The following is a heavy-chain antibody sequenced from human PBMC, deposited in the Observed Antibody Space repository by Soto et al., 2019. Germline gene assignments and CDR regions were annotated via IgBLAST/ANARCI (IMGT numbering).Heavy chain of an antibody. CDR3: ARDAWAVVVPAAKSGYYGMDV. J-gene: IGHJ6*02. D-gene: IGHD2-2*01. CDR1: GFTFSSYA. V-gene: IGHV3-30-3*01. Sequence: QVQLVESGGGVVQPGRSLRLSCAASGFTFSSYAMHWVRQAPGKGLEWVAVISYDGSNKYYADSVKGRFTISRDSSKNTLYLQMNSLRAEDTAVYYCARDAWAVVVPAAKSGYYGMDVWGQGTTVTVSS. CDR2: ISYDGSNK.